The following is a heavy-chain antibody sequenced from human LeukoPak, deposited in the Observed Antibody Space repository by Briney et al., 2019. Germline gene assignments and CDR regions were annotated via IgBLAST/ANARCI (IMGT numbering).Heavy chain of an antibody. D-gene: IGHD2-15*01. J-gene: IGHJ4*02. CDR1: GFTFSSYT. Sequence: RSGGSLRLSCAASGFTFSSYTMNWVRQAPGKGREWVSSISSSGTYIYYADSVKGRFTISRDNAKNSLSLQMNSLRAEDTAVYYCARAQYSDYWGQGTLVTVSS. CDR3: ARAQYSDY. V-gene: IGHV3-21*01. CDR2: ISSSGTYI.